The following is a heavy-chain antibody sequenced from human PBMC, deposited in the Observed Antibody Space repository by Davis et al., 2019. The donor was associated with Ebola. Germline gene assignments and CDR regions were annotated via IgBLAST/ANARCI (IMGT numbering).Heavy chain of an antibody. CDR1: GGSISSSCYY. V-gene: IGHV4-39*01. D-gene: IGHD3-3*01. Sequence: SETLSLTCTVSGGSISSSCYYWGWIRQPPGKGLEWIGSIYYSGSTYYNPSLKSRVTISVDTSKNQFSLKLSSVTAADTAVYYCARTYYDFWSGYKDNWFDPWGQGTLVTVSS. CDR3: ARTYYDFWSGYKDNWFDP. CDR2: IYYSGST. J-gene: IGHJ5*02.